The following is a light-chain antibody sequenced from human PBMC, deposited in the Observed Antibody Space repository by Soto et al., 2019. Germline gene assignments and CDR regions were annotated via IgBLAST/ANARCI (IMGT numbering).Light chain of an antibody. CDR1: QSVDSN. CDR2: RAS. CDR3: QQYHHWPPIT. J-gene: IGKJ5*01. V-gene: IGKV3-15*01. Sequence: EIVMTQSPATLSVSPGARAPLSCRASQSVDSNLVWYQQNPGQSPRLLIFRASTRASGIPARFSGSGSGTEFTLTISSLQSEDFAVYYCQQYHHWPPITFGQGTRLEIK.